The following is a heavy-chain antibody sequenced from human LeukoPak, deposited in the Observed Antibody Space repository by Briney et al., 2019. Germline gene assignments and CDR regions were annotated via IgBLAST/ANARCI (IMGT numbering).Heavy chain of an antibody. CDR2: VTGGGDST. V-gene: IGHV3-23*01. J-gene: IGHJ4*02. CDR3: AKGDYYDYVWGSYRSQFDY. Sequence: GGSLRLSCAASGFTFSNYAMNWVRQAPGKGLEWISAVTGGGDSTYYADSVKGRFTASRDNSKNTLYLQIRSLRAEDTAVYYCAKGDYYDYVWGSYRSQFDYWGQGTLVTVSS. D-gene: IGHD3-16*02. CDR1: GFTFSNYA.